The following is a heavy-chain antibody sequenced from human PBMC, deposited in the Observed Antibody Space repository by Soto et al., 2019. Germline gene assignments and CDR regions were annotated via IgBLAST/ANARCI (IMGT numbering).Heavy chain of an antibody. V-gene: IGHV3-30*18. Sequence: GGSLRLSCAASGFTFSSYGMHWVRQAPGKGLEWVAVISYDGSNKYYADSVKGRFTISRDNSKNTLYLQMNSLRAEDTAVYYCAKDLPPGSSIYYYYGMDVWGQGTTVTVSS. CDR3: AKDLPPGSSIYYYYGMDV. CDR2: ISYDGSNK. D-gene: IGHD6-13*01. CDR1: GFTFSSYG. J-gene: IGHJ6*02.